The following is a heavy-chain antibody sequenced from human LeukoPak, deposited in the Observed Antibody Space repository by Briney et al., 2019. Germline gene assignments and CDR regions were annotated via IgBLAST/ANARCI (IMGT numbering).Heavy chain of an antibody. CDR1: GGSISSSSYY. V-gene: IGHV4-39*07. J-gene: IGHJ4*02. CDR2: IYYSGST. CDR3: ARGLRDGDVASYFDY. D-gene: IGHD4-17*01. Sequence: PSETLSLTCTVSGGSISSSSYYWGWIRQPPGKGLEWIGSIYYSGSTYCNPSLKSRVTISVDTSKNQFSLKLSSVTAADTAVYYCARGLRDGDVASYFDYWGQGTLVTVSS.